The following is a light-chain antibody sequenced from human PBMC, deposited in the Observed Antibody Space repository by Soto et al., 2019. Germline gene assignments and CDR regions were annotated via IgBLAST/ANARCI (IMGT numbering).Light chain of an antibody. CDR3: QQHHKWPLT. CDR2: AAT. V-gene: IGKV3-15*01. CDR1: ESINNN. Sequence: EIVMTQSPATLSVSPGEGATLSCTASESINNNLAWYQQKPGQAPRLLIYAATTRATGFPARFSGSGSGTEFTLTISSLHSEDFAVYYCQQHHKWPLTFGGGTKVDIK. J-gene: IGKJ4*01.